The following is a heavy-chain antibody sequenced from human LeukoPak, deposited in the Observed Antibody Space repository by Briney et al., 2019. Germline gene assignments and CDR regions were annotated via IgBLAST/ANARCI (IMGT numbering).Heavy chain of an antibody. V-gene: IGHV4-34*01. CDR1: GGSFSGYY. J-gene: IGHJ4*02. D-gene: IGHD5-18*01. CDR3: ARGYSYGPALY. Sequence: SETLSLTCAVYGGSFSGYYWSWIRQPPGKGLEWIGEINHSGSTNYNPSLKSRVTISVDTSKNQFSLKLSSVTAADTAVYYCARGYSYGPALYWGQGTLVTVSS. CDR2: INHSGST.